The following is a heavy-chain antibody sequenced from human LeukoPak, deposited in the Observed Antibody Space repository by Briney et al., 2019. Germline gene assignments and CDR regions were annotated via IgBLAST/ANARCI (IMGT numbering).Heavy chain of an antibody. CDR1: GGSISSYY. CDR2: IYYSGST. CDR3: ARGQALYYDILTGYPLFDY. J-gene: IGHJ4*02. D-gene: IGHD3-9*01. Sequence: SETLSLTCTVSGGSISSYYWSWIRQPPGKGLEWIGYIYYSGSTNYNPSLKSRVTISVDTSKNQSSLKLSSVTAADTAVYYCARGQALYYDILTGYPLFDYWGQGTLVTVSS. V-gene: IGHV4-59*01.